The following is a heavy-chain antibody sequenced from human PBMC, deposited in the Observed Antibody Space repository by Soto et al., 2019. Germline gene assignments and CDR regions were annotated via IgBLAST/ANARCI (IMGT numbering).Heavy chain of an antibody. J-gene: IGHJ5*02. CDR2: IYHTGKT. CDR3: ARDGSSTATWIHP. CDR1: GDAIYIGGYY. Sequence: SETLSLTCTVSGDAIYIGGYYWTWIRQHPGKGLEWLGYIYHTGKTYYNPSLESRVTMSVDTSKNQFSLKLASVTAADTAVYYCARDGSSTATWIHPWGQGTLVTVPQ. D-gene: IGHD2-2*01. V-gene: IGHV4-31*03.